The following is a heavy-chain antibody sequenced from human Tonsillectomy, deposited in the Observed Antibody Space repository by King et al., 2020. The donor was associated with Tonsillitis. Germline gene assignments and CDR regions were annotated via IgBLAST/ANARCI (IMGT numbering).Heavy chain of an antibody. CDR2: ISSSGSTI. Sequence: VQLVESGGGLVKPGGSLRLSCAASGFTFSDYYMSWIRQAPGKGLEWVSYISSSGSTIYYADSVKGRFTISRDNAKNSQYLQMNSLRAEDTAVYYCARGRFCSSTSCYTRFLVNYWGQGTLVTVSS. V-gene: IGHV3-11*01. J-gene: IGHJ4*02. CDR1: GFTFSDYY. CDR3: ARGRFCSSTSCYTRFLVNY. D-gene: IGHD2-2*02.